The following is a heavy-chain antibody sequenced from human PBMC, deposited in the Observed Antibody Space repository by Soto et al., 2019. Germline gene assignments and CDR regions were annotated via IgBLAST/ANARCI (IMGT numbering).Heavy chain of an antibody. V-gene: IGHV3-9*01. CDR2: ISWNSGSI. CDR1: GFTFDDYA. Sequence: GGSLRLSCAASGFTFDDYAMHWVRQAPGKGLEWVSGISWNSGSIGYADSVKGRFTISRDNAKNSLYLQMNSLRAEETALYYCATPGEACSSTSCSSFDYWGQGTLVTVSS. CDR3: ATPGEACSSTSCSSFDY. D-gene: IGHD2-2*01. J-gene: IGHJ4*02.